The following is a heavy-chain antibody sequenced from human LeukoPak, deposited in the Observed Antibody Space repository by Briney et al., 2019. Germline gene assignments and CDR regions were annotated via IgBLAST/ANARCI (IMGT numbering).Heavy chain of an antibody. CDR3: AKDLSSSWFFDY. J-gene: IGHJ4*02. CDR1: GFTFSSYW. CDR2: ISGSGGST. V-gene: IGHV3-23*01. D-gene: IGHD6-13*01. Sequence: GGSLRLSCAASGFTFSSYWMSWVRQAPGKGLEWVSAISGSGGSTYYADSVKGRFTISRDNSKNTLYLQMNSLRAEDTAVYYCAKDLSSSWFFDYWGQGTLVTVSS.